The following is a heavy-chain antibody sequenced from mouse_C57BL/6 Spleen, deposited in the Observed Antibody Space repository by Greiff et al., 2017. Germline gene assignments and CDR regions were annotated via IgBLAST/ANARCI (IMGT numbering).Heavy chain of an antibody. CDR1: GYTFTSYG. J-gene: IGHJ4*01. CDR2: IYPRSGNT. D-gene: IGHD2-3*01. CDR3: ARSFYDGYPYYYAMDY. V-gene: IGHV1-81*01. Sequence: QVQLQQSGAELARPGASVKLSCKASGYTFTSYGISWVKQRTGQGLEWIGEIYPRSGNTYYNEKFKGKATLTADKSSSTAYMELRSLTSEDSAVXFCARSFYDGYPYYYAMDYWGQGTSVTVSS.